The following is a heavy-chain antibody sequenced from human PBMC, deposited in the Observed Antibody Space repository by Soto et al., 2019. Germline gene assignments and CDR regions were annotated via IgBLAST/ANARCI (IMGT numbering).Heavy chain of an antibody. CDR1: GYSFTSYW. Sequence: GESLKISCKGSGYSFTSYWISWVRQMPGKGLEWMGRIDPSDSYTNYSPSFQGHVTISADKSISTAYLQWSSLKASDTAMYYCARRGTLRNYYYGMDVWGQGTTVTVSS. CDR3: ARRGTLRNYYYGMDV. J-gene: IGHJ6*02. V-gene: IGHV5-10-1*01. D-gene: IGHD1-26*01. CDR2: IDPSDSYT.